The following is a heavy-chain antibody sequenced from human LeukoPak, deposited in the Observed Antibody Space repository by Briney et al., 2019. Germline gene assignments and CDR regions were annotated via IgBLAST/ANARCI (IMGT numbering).Heavy chain of an antibody. Sequence: SETLSLTCDVSGVSIRSYWWSWVRKPAGKGLEWIGRIYTTGRTNYSPSFQSRVTMSIDMSTNQFSLTLSSVTASDTAVYYCARSGYTISAYHSDLWGQGAPVPVSS. D-gene: IGHD5-18*01. V-gene: IGHV4-4*07. CDR2: IYTTGRT. J-gene: IGHJ4*02. CDR3: ARSGYTISAYHSDL. CDR1: GVSIRSYW.